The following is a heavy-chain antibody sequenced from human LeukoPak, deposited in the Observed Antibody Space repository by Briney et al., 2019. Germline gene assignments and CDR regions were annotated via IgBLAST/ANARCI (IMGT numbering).Heavy chain of an antibody. Sequence: PGGSLRLSCAASGFTFSSYAMSWVRQAPGKGLEWVSVIYSGGSIYYADSVKGRFTISRDNSKNTLYLQMNSLRAEDTAVYYCARERRDYGGSDYWGQGTLVTVSS. D-gene: IGHD4-23*01. V-gene: IGHV3-53*01. J-gene: IGHJ4*02. CDR1: GFTFSSYA. CDR3: ARERRDYGGSDY. CDR2: IYSGGSI.